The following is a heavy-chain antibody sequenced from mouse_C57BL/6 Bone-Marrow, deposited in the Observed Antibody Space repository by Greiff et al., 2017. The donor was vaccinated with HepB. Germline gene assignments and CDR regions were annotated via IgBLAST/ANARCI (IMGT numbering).Heavy chain of an antibody. J-gene: IGHJ3*01. CDR2: ISYDGSN. D-gene: IGHD3-3*01. CDR1: GYSITSGYY. CDR3: ARDGCGFAWFAY. V-gene: IGHV3-6*01. Sequence: EVQLQESGPGLVKPSQSLSLTCSVTGYSITSGYYWNWIRQFPGNKLEWMGYISYDGSNNYNPSLKNRISITRDTSKNQFFLKLNSVTTEDTATYYCARDGCGFAWFAYWGQGTLVTVSA.